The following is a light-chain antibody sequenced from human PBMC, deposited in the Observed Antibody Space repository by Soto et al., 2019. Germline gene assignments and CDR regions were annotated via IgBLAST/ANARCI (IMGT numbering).Light chain of an antibody. CDR3: QQYGSTPLT. J-gene: IGKJ4*01. CDR1: QSVNNNY. V-gene: IGKV3-20*01. CDR2: GAS. Sequence: EIVLTQSPGTLSLSPGERATLSCRASQSVNNNYLAWYQQKPGQGPRLYIYGASTRATGIPDRFGGSGSGTDFTLTISRLEPEDFAVYYCQQYGSTPLTFGGGTKVEIK.